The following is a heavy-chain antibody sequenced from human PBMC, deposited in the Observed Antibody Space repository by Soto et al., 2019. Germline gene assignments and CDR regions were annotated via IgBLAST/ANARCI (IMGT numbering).Heavy chain of an antibody. CDR1: GGSISSGGYY. V-gene: IGHV4-31*03. J-gene: IGHJ6*03. D-gene: IGHD2-15*01. CDR2: IYYSGST. Sequence: QVQLQESGPGLVKPSQTLSLTCTVSGGSISSGGYYWSWIRQHPGKGLEWIGYIYYSGSTYYNPSLKRRVTISVGTSKNQFSLKLSSVTAADTAVYYCARGYGGYCSGGSCYSKYYYYYYYMDVWGKGTTVTVSS. CDR3: ARGYGGYCSGGSCYSKYYYYYYYMDV.